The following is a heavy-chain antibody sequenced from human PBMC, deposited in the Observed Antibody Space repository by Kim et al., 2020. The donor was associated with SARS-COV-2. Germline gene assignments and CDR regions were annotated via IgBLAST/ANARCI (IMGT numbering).Heavy chain of an antibody. V-gene: IGHV4-59*13. CDR3: TRGGSDLYYGSGSFPFDY. CDR2: IYYSGNT. Sequence: SETLSLTCIVSGGSISSFYWSWIRQPPGKGLEWIGYIYYSGNTNYNPSLKSRVTISVDTSKNQFSLKLSSVTAADTAVYYCTRGGSDLYYGSGSFPFDYWGQGPLVSVSS. J-gene: IGHJ4*02. D-gene: IGHD3-10*01. CDR1: GGSISSFY.